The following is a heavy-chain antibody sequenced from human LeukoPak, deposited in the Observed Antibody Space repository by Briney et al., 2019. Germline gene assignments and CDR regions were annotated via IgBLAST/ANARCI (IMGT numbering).Heavy chain of an antibody. CDR2: INHSGST. CDR3: ARARYDFWSGYLPDY. Sequence: SETLSLTCAVYGGSFSGYYWSWIRQPPGKGLEWIGEINHSGSTNYNPSLKSRVTISVDTSKNQFSLKLSSVTAADTAVYYCARARYDFWSGYLPDYWGQGTLVTVSS. J-gene: IGHJ4*02. D-gene: IGHD3-3*01. CDR1: GGSFSGYY. V-gene: IGHV4-34*01.